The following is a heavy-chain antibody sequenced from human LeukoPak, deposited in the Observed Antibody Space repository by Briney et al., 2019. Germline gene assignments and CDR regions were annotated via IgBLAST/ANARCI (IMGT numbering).Heavy chain of an antibody. CDR2: INPNSGGT. D-gene: IGHD2-2*01. Sequence: ASVKVSCKASGYTFTGYYMHWVRQAPGQGLEWMGWINPNSGGTNYTQKFQGRVTMTRDTSISTAYMELSRLRSDDTAVYYCARDGSTDDAFDIWGQGTMVTVSS. CDR1: GYTFTGYY. J-gene: IGHJ3*02. V-gene: IGHV1-2*02. CDR3: ARDGSTDDAFDI.